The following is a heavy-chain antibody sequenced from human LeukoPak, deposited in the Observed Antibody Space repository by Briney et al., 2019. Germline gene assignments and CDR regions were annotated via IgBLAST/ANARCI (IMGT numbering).Heavy chain of an antibody. CDR3: ARDHGIAVAGYYFDY. CDR2: IWYDGSNK. Sequence: GGSLRLSCAASGFTFSSYGMHWVRQAPGKGLEWVAVIWYDGSNKYYADSVKGRFTISRDNSKNTLYLQMNSLRAEDTAVYYCARDHGIAVAGYYFDYWGQGTLVTVSS. V-gene: IGHV3-33*01. CDR1: GFTFSSYG. D-gene: IGHD6-19*01. J-gene: IGHJ4*02.